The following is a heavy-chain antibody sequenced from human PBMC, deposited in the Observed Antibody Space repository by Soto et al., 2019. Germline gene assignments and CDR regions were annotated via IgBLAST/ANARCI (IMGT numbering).Heavy chain of an antibody. Sequence: ASVKGSCKASGYTFTSYGISWVRQAPGQGLEWMGWISAYNGNTNYAQKLQGRVTMTTDTSTSTAYMELRSLRSDDTAVYYCARDQGKYSSGRYSSHAFDIWGQGPMVPVSS. CDR3: ARDQGKYSSGRYSSHAFDI. V-gene: IGHV1-18*01. CDR2: ISAYNGNT. J-gene: IGHJ3*02. D-gene: IGHD6-19*01. CDR1: GYTFTSYG.